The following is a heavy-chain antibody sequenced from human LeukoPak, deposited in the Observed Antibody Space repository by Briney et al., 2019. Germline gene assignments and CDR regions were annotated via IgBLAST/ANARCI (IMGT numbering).Heavy chain of an antibody. V-gene: IGHV4-59*01. D-gene: IGHD4-11*01. CDR2: IYYSGST. Sequence: SETLSFTCTVSGGSISSYYWSWIRQPPGKGLEWIGYIYYSGSTNYNPSLKSRVTISVDTSQNQFSLKLSSVTAADTAVYYCARSKGDYSNYLPPRNFDYWGQGTLVTVSS. J-gene: IGHJ4*02. CDR1: GGSISSYY. CDR3: ARSKGDYSNYLPPRNFDY.